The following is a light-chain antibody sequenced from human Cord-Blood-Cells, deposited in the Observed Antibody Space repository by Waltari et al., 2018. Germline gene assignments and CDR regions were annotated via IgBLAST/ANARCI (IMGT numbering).Light chain of an antibody. CDR2: LGS. CDR1: QSLLHSIGYNY. V-gene: IGKV2-28*01. J-gene: IGKJ3*01. CDR3: MQALQTLT. Sequence: DIVITQSQLQLPVTPGEPASTSRRSSQSLLHSIGYNYLGWYLQKPGQSPQLLIYLGSNRASGVPERFSGSGASADFTLKISRVEAEYVGFYYCMQALQTLTFGPGTKVDIK.